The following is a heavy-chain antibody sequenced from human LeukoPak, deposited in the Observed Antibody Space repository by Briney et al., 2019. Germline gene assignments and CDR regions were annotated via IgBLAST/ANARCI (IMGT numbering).Heavy chain of an antibody. CDR2: INPNSGGT. V-gene: IGHV1-2*02. CDR1: GYTFTGYY. J-gene: IGHJ6*02. CDR3: ARDRAAAGTYYYYYGMDV. Sequence: GASVKVSCKASGYTFTGYYMHWVRQAPGQGLEWMGWINPNSGGTNYAQKFQGRVTMTRDTSISTAYMELSRLRSDDTAVYYCARDRAAAGTYYYYYGMDVWGQGTTVTVSS. D-gene: IGHD6-13*01.